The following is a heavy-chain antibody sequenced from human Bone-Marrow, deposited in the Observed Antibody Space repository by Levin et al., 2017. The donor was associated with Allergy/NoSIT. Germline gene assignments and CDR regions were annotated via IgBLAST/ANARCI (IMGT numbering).Heavy chain of an antibody. CDR1: GGSISGHY. D-gene: IGHD2-8*02. V-gene: IGHV4-59*11. CDR2: SYYTGSA. J-gene: IGHJ4*02. Sequence: TSGGSLRLSCTVSGGSISGHYWTWIRQTPGKGLEWIGYSYYTGSAEYNPSLKSRVTISVDTSKNQFSLKLSSVTAADTAVYYCARLLYTSPTYCLDYWGQGILVTVSS. CDR3: ARLLYTSPTYCLDY.